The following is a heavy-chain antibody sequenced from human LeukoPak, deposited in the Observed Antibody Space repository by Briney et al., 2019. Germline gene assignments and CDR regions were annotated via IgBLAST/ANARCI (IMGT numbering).Heavy chain of an antibody. D-gene: IGHD6-19*01. CDR2: IYYSGST. V-gene: IGHV4-59*01. Sequence: SETLSLTCTVSGGSISSYYWSWIRQPPGKGLEWIGYIYYSGSTNYNPSLKGRVTISVDTSKNQFSLKLSSVTAADTAVYYCARVSPYSSGWLFDYWGQGTLVTVSS. J-gene: IGHJ4*02. CDR1: GGSISSYY. CDR3: ARVSPYSSGWLFDY.